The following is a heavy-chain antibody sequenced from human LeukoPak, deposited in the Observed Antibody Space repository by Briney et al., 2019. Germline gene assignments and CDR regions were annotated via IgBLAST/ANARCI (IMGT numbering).Heavy chain of an antibody. CDR1: GFTFSSYD. D-gene: IGHD2-15*01. J-gene: IGHJ4*02. CDR3: ARGASRYCSGGSCSYFDY. CDR2: IGTAGDT. Sequence: GGSLRLSCAASGFTFSSYDMHWVRQATGKGLEWVSAIGTAGDTYYPGSVKGRFTISRENAKNSLYLQMNSLSAGDTAVYYCARGASRYCSGGSCSYFDYWGQGTLVTVSS. V-gene: IGHV3-13*01.